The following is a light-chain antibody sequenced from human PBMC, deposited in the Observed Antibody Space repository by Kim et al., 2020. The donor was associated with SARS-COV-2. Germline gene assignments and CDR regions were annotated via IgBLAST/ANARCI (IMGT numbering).Light chain of an antibody. V-gene: IGLV3-1*01. CDR1: NLGDKY. CDR2: QDS. J-gene: IGLJ2*01. Sequence: SYELTQPPSVSVSPGQTASITCSGDNLGDKYACWYQQKPGQFPVLVIYQDSKRPSGIPERFSGSNSGNTATLPISGTQALDEADYYCQAWDSRTAVFVGG. CDR3: QAWDSRTAV.